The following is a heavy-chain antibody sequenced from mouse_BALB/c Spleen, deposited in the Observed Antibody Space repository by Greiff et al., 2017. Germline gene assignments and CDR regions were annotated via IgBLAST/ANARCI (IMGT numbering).Heavy chain of an antibody. CDR2: IDPANGNT. CDR3: ARRLYGNYGFAY. Sequence: EVHLQQSGAELVKPGASVKLSCTASGFNIKDTYMHWVKQRPEQGLEWIGRIDPANGNTKYDPKFQGKATITADTSSNTAYLQLSSLTSEDTAVYYCARRLYGNYGFAYWGQGTLVTVSA. D-gene: IGHD2-1*01. CDR1: GFNIKDTY. V-gene: IGHV14-3*02. J-gene: IGHJ3*01.